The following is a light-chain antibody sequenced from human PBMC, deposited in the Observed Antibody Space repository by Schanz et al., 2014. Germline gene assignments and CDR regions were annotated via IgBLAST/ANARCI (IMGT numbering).Light chain of an antibody. CDR1: QGISSY. CDR2: AAS. CDR3: EQYNTYSPWT. J-gene: IGKJ1*01. V-gene: IGKV1-9*01. Sequence: IQLTQSPSSLSASVGDRVTITCRASQGISSYLAWYQQKPGKAPKLLIYAASSLQSGVPSRFSGSGSGTEFTLTISSLQPDDFATDYCEQYNTYSPWTCGQGTKVESK.